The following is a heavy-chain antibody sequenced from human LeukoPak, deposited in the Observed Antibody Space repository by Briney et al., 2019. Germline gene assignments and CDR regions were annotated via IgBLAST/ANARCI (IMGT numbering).Heavy chain of an antibody. CDR3: ARDGYYFDSSGYYF. Sequence: PSETLSLTCTVSGGSISSYYWSWIRQPAGKGLEWIGHIYTSGNINYNPSLKSRVTMSVDTSKNQFSLKLRSVTAADTAVYYCARDGYYFDSSGYYFWGQGTLVTVSS. D-gene: IGHD3-22*01. CDR1: GGSISSYY. J-gene: IGHJ4*02. V-gene: IGHV4-4*07. CDR2: IYTSGNI.